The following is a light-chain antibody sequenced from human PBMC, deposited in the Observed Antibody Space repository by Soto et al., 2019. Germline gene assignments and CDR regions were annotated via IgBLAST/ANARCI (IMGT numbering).Light chain of an antibody. CDR1: QNISIW. CDR3: QQYNSYWT. Sequence: DIQMTQSPSTLSASVGDRVTITCRASQNISIWLAWYQQGPGRAPRLLIYDSSSLESGVPSTFSGSGSGTEFSLTIRSLKPDDFATYYCQQYNSYWTFGQGTKVDIK. CDR2: DSS. J-gene: IGKJ1*01. V-gene: IGKV1-5*01.